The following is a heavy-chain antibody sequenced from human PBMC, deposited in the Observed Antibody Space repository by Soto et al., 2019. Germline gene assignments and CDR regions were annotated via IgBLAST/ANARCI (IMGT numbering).Heavy chain of an antibody. V-gene: IGHV1-69*08. Sequence: QVQLVQSGAEVKKPGSSVKVSCKASGGTFSSYTISWVRQAPGQGLEWMGRIIPILGIANYAQKFQGRVTITADKSTSTAYMELRSLRSEDTAVYYCARDGVVPINAFDIWGQGTMVTVSS. CDR2: IIPILGIA. D-gene: IGHD3-16*01. CDR3: ARDGVVPINAFDI. CDR1: GGTFSSYT. J-gene: IGHJ3*02.